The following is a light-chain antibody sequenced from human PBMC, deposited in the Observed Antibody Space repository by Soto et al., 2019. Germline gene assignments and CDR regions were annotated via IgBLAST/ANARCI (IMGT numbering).Light chain of an antibody. Sequence: AIRMTQSPSSLSASTGDRVTITCRASQGISSYLAWYQQKPGKAPKLLIYAASTLQSGVPSRLSGSGSGTDFTLTISGFRSEDFATNYFKQYYSYPRIFGQGTKLEIK. V-gene: IGKV1-8*01. CDR1: QGISSY. CDR3: KQYYSYPRI. CDR2: AAS. J-gene: IGKJ2*01.